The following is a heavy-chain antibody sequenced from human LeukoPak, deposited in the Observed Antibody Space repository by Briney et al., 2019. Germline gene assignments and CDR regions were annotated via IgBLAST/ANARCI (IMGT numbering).Heavy chain of an antibody. CDR1: GFTFSSYW. CDR2: IKQDGSEK. J-gene: IGHJ4*02. CDR3: ARQSITAYSLNFNY. D-gene: IGHD6-6*01. V-gene: IGHV3-7*01. Sequence: GGSLRLSCAASGFTFSSYWMSWVRKAPGKGLEWVASIKQDGSEKYFVDSVKGRFTIFRDNTENSLYLQMDSLRAEDTAIYYCARQSITAYSLNFNYWGQGILVTVSS.